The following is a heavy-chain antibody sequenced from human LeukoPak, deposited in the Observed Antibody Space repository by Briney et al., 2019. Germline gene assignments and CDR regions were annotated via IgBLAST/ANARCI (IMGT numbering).Heavy chain of an antibody. CDR2: MNPNSGNT. V-gene: IGHV1-8*01. CDR1: GYTFTSYD. Sequence: GASVKVPCKASGYTFTSYDINWVRQATGQGLEWMGWMNPNSGNTGYAQKFQGRVTMTRNTSISTAYMELSSLRSEDTAVYYCAGITMVRGVIDPDYYYGMDVWGQGTTVTVSS. CDR3: AGITMVRGVIDPDYYYGMDV. J-gene: IGHJ6*02. D-gene: IGHD3-10*01.